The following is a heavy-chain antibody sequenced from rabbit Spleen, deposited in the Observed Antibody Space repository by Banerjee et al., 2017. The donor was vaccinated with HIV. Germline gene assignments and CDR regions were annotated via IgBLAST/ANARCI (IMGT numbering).Heavy chain of an antibody. CDR3: ARDGAGGSYFAL. Sequence: QEQLEESGGGLVTPGGILTLSCKASGFTISSTYYMSWVRQAPGKGLEWIGTIYDSGAPWYASWVNGRFTISSDNAQNTVFLQMTSLTAADTATYFCARDGAGGSYFALWGPGTLVTVS. CDR2: IYDSGAP. D-gene: IGHD8-1*01. V-gene: IGHV1S43*01. CDR1: GFTISSTYY. J-gene: IGHJ6*01.